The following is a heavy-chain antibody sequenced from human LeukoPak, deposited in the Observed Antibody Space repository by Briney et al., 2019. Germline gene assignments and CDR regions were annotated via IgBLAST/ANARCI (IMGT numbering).Heavy chain of an antibody. CDR2: INHSGST. V-gene: IGHV4-34*01. J-gene: IGHJ3*02. D-gene: IGHD3-3*01. CDR1: GFSFSSFW. Sequence: PGGSLRLSCAASGFSFSSFWMGWVRQAPGKGLEWIGEINHSGSTNYNPSLRSRVTTSLDTSKNQFSLNLTAVTAADTAVYYCARGSQYYDFWSGSYSDTFDIWGQGTMVTVSS. CDR3: ARGSQYYDFWSGSYSDTFDI.